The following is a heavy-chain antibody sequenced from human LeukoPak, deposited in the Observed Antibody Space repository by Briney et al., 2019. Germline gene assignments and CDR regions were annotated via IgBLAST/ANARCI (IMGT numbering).Heavy chain of an antibody. J-gene: IGHJ4*02. V-gene: IGHV5-51*01. D-gene: IGHD5-18*01. CDR1: GYNFTNYW. CDR2: IYPGDSDT. Sequence: GESLKISCKGSGYNFTNYWIGWVRQMPGKGLEWMGIIYPGDSDTRYSPSFQGQVTISADKSISTAYLQWSSLKASDTAMYYCARQCGYSYGCRGGIDYWGQGTLVTVSS. CDR3: ARQCGYSYGCRGGIDY.